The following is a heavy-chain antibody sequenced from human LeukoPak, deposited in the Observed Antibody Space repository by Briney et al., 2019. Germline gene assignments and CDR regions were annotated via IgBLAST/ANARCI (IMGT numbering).Heavy chain of an antibody. J-gene: IGHJ4*02. V-gene: IGHV4-34*01. CDR2: INHSGST. CDR3: ARAVHCSGGSCSSTGIDY. Sequence: SETLSLTCAVYGGSFSGYYWSWIRQPPGKGLEWIGEINHSGSTNYNPSLRSRDTISVDTSKNQFSLKLSSVTAADTAVYYCARAVHCSGGSCSSTGIDYWGQGTLVTVSS. D-gene: IGHD2-15*01. CDR1: GGSFSGYY.